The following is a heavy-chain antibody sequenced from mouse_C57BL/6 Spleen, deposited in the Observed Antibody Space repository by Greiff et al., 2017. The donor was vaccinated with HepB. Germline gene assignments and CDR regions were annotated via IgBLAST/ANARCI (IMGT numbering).Heavy chain of an antibody. J-gene: IGHJ2*01. CDR2: IDPSDSET. V-gene: IGHV1-52*01. Sequence: QVQLQQPGAELVRPGSSVKLSCKASGYTFTSYWMHWVKQRPIQGLEWIGNIDPSDSETHYNQKFKDKATLTVDKSSSTAYMQLSSLTSEDSAVYDCARVVTTTGRYYFDYWGQGTTLTVSS. CDR1: GYTFTSYW. CDR3: ARVVTTTGRYYFDY. D-gene: IGHD2-2*01.